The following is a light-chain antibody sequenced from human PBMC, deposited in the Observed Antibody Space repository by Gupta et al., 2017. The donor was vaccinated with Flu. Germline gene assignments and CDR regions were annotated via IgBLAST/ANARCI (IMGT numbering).Light chain of an antibody. CDR3: ATWDSYLSSGV. CDR2: DNN. Sequence: QSVLTPSPSVSAAPGQKVTFPCSGSSSNIGKSYVSWFQQFPGTAPKLLIYDNNKRPSGIDDRFSGSKSGTSATLDIAGLQTGDEATYYCATWDSYLSSGVFGGGTKLTVV. V-gene: IGLV1-51*02. CDR1: SSNIGKSY. J-gene: IGLJ2*01.